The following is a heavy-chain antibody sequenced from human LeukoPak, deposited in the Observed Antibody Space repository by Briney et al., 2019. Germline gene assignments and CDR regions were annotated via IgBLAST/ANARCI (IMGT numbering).Heavy chain of an antibody. CDR3: ARLDDYGGNSYFDY. CDR2: IYPGDSDT. CDR1: GYSFTTYW. D-gene: IGHD4-23*01. J-gene: IGHJ4*02. V-gene: IGHV5-51*01. Sequence: GESLKISCKGSGYSFTTYWIGWMRQMPGKGLEWMGIIYPGDSDTRHSPSFQGQVTISADKSISTAYLQWSSLKASDTAMYYCARLDDYGGNSYFDYWGQGTLVTVSS.